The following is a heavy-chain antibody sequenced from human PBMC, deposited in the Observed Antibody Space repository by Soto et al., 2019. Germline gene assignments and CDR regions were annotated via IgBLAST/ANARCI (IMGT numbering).Heavy chain of an antibody. CDR2: ISGSGGSA. CDR1: GFTFGSHA. Sequence: EVQLLESGGGLVQPGGSLRLSCAASGFTFGSHAMIWVRQAPGKGLEWVSAISGSGGSAYYAGSVKGRFTISRDNSINTLYLQMKSLRAEDTALYYCAREPYSDFWSAYYYFDYWGQGTLVTVSS. D-gene: IGHD3-3*01. J-gene: IGHJ4*02. V-gene: IGHV3-23*01. CDR3: AREPYSDFWSAYYYFDY.